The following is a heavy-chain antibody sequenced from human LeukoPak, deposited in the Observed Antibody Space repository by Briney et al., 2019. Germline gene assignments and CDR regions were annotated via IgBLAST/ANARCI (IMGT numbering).Heavy chain of an antibody. CDR3: ARLLYCGGDCD. V-gene: IGHV3-23*01. Sequence: GGSLRLSCAASGFTFSSYAMSWVRQAPGKGLEWVSAISGSGDSTYYTDSVKGRFTISRDNAKNTLYLQMNSLRVEDTAVYYCARLLYCGGDCDWGQGTPVTVSS. CDR2: ISGSGDST. CDR1: GFTFSSYA. D-gene: IGHD2-21*02. J-gene: IGHJ4*02.